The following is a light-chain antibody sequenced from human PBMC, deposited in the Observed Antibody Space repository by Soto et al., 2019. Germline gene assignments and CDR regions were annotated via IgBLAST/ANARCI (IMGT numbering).Light chain of an antibody. V-gene: IGLV2-8*01. Sequence: QSALTQPPSASGSPGQSVTISCTGTSSDVGAHDYVSWYQKHPGKAPRLIVYEVTKRPSGVPDRFSGSKSGNTASLSVSGLQAEDEGDYYCSSAAGNTYWVFGGGTKVTVL. J-gene: IGLJ3*02. CDR3: SSAAGNTYWV. CDR1: SSDVGAHDY. CDR2: EVT.